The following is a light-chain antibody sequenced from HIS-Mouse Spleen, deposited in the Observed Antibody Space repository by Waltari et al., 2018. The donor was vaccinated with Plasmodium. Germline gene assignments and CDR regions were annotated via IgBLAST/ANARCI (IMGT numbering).Light chain of an antibody. CDR1: QSVSSN. CDR2: GAS. Sequence: EIVMTQSPATLSVSPGERATLSCSASQSVSSNLACYQQKPGQAPRLLIYGASTRDTGIPARFSGSGSGTEFTLTISSLQSEDFAVYYCQQYNNWSFTFGPGTKVDIK. J-gene: IGKJ3*01. V-gene: IGKV3-15*01. CDR3: QQYNNWSFT.